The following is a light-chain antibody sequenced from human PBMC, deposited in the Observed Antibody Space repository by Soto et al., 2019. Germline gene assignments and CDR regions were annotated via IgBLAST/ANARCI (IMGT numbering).Light chain of an antibody. CDR3: QQSYSTPLT. Sequence: DIQMTQSPSSLSASVGDRVTITCRASQSISSYLNCYQQKPGKAPKLLIYAASSLPSGVPSRFSGIGSGTDFTLTISSLQPEDFATYYCQQSYSTPLTFGQGTKVEIK. V-gene: IGKV1-39*01. CDR1: QSISSY. J-gene: IGKJ1*01. CDR2: AAS.